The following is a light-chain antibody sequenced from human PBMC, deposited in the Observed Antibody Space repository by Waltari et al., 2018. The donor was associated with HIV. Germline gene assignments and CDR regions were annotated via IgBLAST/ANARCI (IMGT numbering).Light chain of an antibody. V-gene: IGLV2-8*01. Sequence: QSALTQPPSASGSPGHSVTIPCPGPSSDVGGYDYASWYQQHPGKAPKLMIYEVNRRPPGVPDRFSGSKSGNTASLTVSGLQAEDEADYYCSSYAGSNTPFGGGTKLTVL. CDR3: SSYAGSNTP. CDR1: SSDVGGYDY. J-gene: IGLJ2*01. CDR2: EVN.